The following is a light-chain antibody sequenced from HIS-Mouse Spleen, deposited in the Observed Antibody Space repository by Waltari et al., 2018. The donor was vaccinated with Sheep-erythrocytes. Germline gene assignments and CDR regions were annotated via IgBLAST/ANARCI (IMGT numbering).Light chain of an antibody. J-gene: IGLJ2*01. Sequence: QSALTQPRSVSGSPGQSVTISCTGTSSDVGGYNYVSWYQQHPGKAPKLMIYDVSKRPSGVPDRFSGSNSGNTATLTISGTQAMDEADYYSQAWDSSTVVFGGGTKLTVL. V-gene: IGLV2-11*01. CDR2: DVS. CDR1: SSDVGGYNY. CDR3: QAWDSSTVV.